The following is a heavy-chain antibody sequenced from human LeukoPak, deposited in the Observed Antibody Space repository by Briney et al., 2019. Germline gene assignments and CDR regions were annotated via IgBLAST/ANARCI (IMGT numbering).Heavy chain of an antibody. D-gene: IGHD6-13*01. CDR1: GGSFSGYY. CDR3: ASPTPGYHAFDI. J-gene: IGHJ3*02. V-gene: IGHV4-34*01. Sequence: SETLSLTCAVYGGSFSGYYWSWIRQPPGKGLEWIGEINHSGSTNYNPSLKSRVTISEDTSKNQFPLKLSSVTAADTAVYYCASPTPGYHAFDIWGQGTMVTVSS. CDR2: INHSGST.